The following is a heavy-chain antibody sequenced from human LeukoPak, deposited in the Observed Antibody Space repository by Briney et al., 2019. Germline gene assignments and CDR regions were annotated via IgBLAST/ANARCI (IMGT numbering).Heavy chain of an antibody. CDR3: AKWGDYDVLTGYYVSDY. CDR1: GFTFSSYS. CDR2: ISSSSSYI. J-gene: IGHJ4*02. D-gene: IGHD3-9*01. V-gene: IGHV3-21*04. Sequence: GGSLRLSCAASGFTFSSYSMNWVRRAPGKGLEWVSSISSSSSYIYYADSVKGRFTISRDNSKNTVFLQMNSLRAEDTAVYYCAKWGDYDVLTGYYVSDYWGQGTLVTVSS.